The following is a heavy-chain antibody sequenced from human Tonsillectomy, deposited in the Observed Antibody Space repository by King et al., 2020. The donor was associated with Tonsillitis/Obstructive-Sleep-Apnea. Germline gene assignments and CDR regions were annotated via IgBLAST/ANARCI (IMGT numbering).Heavy chain of an antibody. CDR2: IYYSGST. Sequence: VQLQESGPGMVKPSETLSLTCTVSGGSISSYYWSWIRQPPGKGLEWIGYIYYSGSTNYNPSLKSRVTISVDTSKNQFSLKLSSVTAADTAVYYCARHRPSWQLVAYYYYYMDVWGKGTTVTVSS. J-gene: IGHJ6*03. D-gene: IGHD6-6*01. CDR3: ARHRPSWQLVAYYYYYMDV. V-gene: IGHV4-59*08. CDR1: GGSISSYY.